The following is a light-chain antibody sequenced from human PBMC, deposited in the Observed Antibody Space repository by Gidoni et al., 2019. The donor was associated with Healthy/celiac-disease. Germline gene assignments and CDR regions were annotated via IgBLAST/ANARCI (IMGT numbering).Light chain of an antibody. V-gene: IGKV3-11*01. CDR1: QSVSSY. J-gene: IGKJ4*01. CDR2: DAS. Sequence: EIVLTQSPATLALSPGGRATLSCRASQSVSSYLAWYQQTPGQAPRLLLYDASHRATRIPARFSGSVSGTPFTLTTSSLVPEDFAVYSCQQRTNWPLTFGGGTKVEIK. CDR3: QQRTNWPLT.